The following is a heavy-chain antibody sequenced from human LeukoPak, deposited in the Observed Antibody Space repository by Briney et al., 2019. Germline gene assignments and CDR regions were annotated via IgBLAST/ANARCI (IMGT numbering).Heavy chain of an antibody. CDR1: GGSISSYY. V-gene: IGHV4-59*01. CDR3: ARARASGSYGYYGMDV. J-gene: IGHJ6*02. CDR2: IYYSGST. D-gene: IGHD1-26*01. Sequence: PSETLSLTCTVSGGSISSYYWSWIRQPPGKGLEGIGYIYYSGSTNYNPSLKSRVTISVDTSKNQFSLKLSSVTAADTAVYYCARARASGSYGYYGMDVWGQGTTVTVSS.